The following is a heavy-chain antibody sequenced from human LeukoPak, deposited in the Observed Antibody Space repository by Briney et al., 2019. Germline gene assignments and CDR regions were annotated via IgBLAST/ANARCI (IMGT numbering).Heavy chain of an antibody. J-gene: IGHJ6*03. CDR2: INPNSGGT. V-gene: IGHV1-2*02. Sequence: WASVKVSCKASGYTFTGYYMHWVRQAPGQGLEWMGWINPNSGGTNYAQKFQGRVTMTRDTSISAAYMELSRLRSDDTAVYYRARQVRFLEWLLSRDYYYYYMDVWGKGTTVTVSS. CDR1: GYTFTGYY. CDR3: ARQVRFLEWLLSRDYYYYYMDV. D-gene: IGHD3-3*01.